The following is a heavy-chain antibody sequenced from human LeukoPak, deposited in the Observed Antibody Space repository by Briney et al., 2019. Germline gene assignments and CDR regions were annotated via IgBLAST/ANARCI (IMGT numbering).Heavy chain of an antibody. Sequence: GGSLRLSCAASGFTFSSYSMNWVRQAPGKGLEWVSSISSSSSYIYYADSVKGRFIISRDNAKNSLYLQMNSLRAEDTAVYYCARDPEWNSGYLSFDYWGQGTLVTVSS. V-gene: IGHV3-21*01. CDR3: ARDPEWNSGYLSFDY. D-gene: IGHD5-12*01. J-gene: IGHJ4*02. CDR2: ISSSSSYI. CDR1: GFTFSSYS.